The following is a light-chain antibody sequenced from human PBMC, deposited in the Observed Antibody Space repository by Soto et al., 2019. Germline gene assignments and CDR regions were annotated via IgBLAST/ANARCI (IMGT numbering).Light chain of an antibody. CDR1: SSDVGSYNL. CDR2: EGS. V-gene: IGLV2-23*03. Sequence: QSALTQPASVSGSPGQSITISCTGTSSDVGSYNLVSWYQQHPGKAPKLMIYEGSKRPSGVSNRFSGSKSGNTASLTISGLQAADEADYYCCSYAGSSTFSFYVFGTGTKLTVL. J-gene: IGLJ1*01. CDR3: CSYAGSSTFSFYV.